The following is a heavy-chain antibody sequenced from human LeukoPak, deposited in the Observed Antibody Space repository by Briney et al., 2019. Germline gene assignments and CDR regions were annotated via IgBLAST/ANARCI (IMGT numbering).Heavy chain of an antibody. D-gene: IGHD6-13*01. J-gene: IGHJ4*02. V-gene: IGHV4-34*01. CDR3: ARGHILTGYSSSWYRPGPTYYFDY. CDR1: GGSFSGYY. Sequence: PSETLSLTCAVYGGSFSGYYWSWIRQPPGKGLEWIGEINHSGSTNYNPSLKSRVTISVDTSKNQFSLKLSSVTAADTAVYYCARGHILTGYSSSWYRPGPTYYFDYWGQGTLVTVSS. CDR2: INHSGST.